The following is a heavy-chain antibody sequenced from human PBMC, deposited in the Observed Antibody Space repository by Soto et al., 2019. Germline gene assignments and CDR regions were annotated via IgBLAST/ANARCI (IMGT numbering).Heavy chain of an antibody. J-gene: IGHJ4*02. Sequence: QVQLVESGGGVVQPGRSLRLSCAASGFSLSSSAMHWVRKAPGKGLEWVAGISYDGGSKYYADSVKGRFTISRDNSKNTLYLQMNSLRGEDTAVYYCARDPPADSGDPPFDYWGQGTLVTVSS. CDR2: ISYDGGSK. CDR1: GFSLSSSA. V-gene: IGHV3-30-3*01. CDR3: ARDPPADSGDPPFDY. D-gene: IGHD4-17*01.